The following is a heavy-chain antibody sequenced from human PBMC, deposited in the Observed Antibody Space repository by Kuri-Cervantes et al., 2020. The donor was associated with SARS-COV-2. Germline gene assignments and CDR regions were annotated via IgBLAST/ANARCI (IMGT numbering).Heavy chain of an antibody. CDR2: IYYSGST. CDR1: GGSISSHY. Sequence: GSLRLSCTVSGGSISSHYWSWIRQPPGKGLEWIGHIYYSGSTNYNPSLESRVTISVDTSKNQFSLKLSSVTAADKAVYYCARDRGGHDAFDIWGQGTMVTVSS. CDR3: ARDRGGHDAFDI. D-gene: IGHD3-10*01. V-gene: IGHV4-59*11. J-gene: IGHJ3*02.